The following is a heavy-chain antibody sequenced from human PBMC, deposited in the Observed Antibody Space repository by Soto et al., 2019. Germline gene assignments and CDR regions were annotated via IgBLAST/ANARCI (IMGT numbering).Heavy chain of an antibody. CDR3: ARDLLPTISDYYDSSGDYPDAFAI. D-gene: IGHD3-22*01. CDR2: INAGNGNT. CDR1: GYTFTSYA. J-gene: IGHJ3*02. V-gene: IGHV1-3*01. Sequence: GASVKVSCKASGYTFTSYAMHWVRQAPGQRLEWMGWINAGNGNTKYSQKFQGRVTITRDTSASTAYMELSSLRSEDTAVYYCARDLLPTISDYYDSSGDYPDAFAIWGQGTMVTVSS.